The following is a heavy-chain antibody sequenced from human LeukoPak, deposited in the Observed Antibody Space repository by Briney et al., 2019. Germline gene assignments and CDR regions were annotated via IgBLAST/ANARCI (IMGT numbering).Heavy chain of an antibody. CDR1: GGSISIYY. J-gene: IGHJ5*02. V-gene: IGHV4-4*07. CDR2: IYTSVST. CDR3: ARDRDSGSLGWFDP. D-gene: IGHD1-26*01. Sequence: SETLSLTCTVSGGSISIYYWSWIRQPAGKGLEWIGRIYTSVSTNYNPSLKSRVTMSVDTSKNQFSLKLSSVTDADTAVYYCARDRDSGSLGWFDPWGQGTLVTVSS.